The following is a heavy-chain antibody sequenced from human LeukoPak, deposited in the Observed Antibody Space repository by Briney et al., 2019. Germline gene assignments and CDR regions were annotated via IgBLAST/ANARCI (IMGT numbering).Heavy chain of an antibody. Sequence: SETLSLTCAVYGGSFSGYYWSWIRQPPGKGLEWIGEINHSGSTNYNPSLKSRVTISVDTSKKQLSLKLSSVTAADTAVYYCARGWRAYGGNGMDVWGQGTTVTVSS. CDR2: INHSGST. CDR1: GGSFSGYY. D-gene: IGHD4-23*01. V-gene: IGHV4-34*01. J-gene: IGHJ6*02. CDR3: ARGWRAYGGNGMDV.